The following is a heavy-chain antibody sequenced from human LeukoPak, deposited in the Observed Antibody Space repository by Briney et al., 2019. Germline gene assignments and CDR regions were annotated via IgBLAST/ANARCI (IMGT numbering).Heavy chain of an antibody. CDR1: GGSISTSSTYH. Sequence: SETLSLTCAVSGGSISTSSTYHWGWIRQPPGKGLEWIGYIYYSGSTNYNPSLKSRVTISVDTSKNQFSLKLSSVTAADTAVYYCARDSSAPGIPDYWGQGTLVTVSS. J-gene: IGHJ4*02. CDR3: ARDSSAPGIPDY. D-gene: IGHD2-21*01. CDR2: IYYSGST. V-gene: IGHV4-61*01.